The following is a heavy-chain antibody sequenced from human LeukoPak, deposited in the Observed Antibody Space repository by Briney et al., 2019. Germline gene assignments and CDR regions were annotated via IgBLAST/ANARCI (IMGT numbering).Heavy chain of an antibody. CDR3: ARGDYFYYYGMDV. J-gene: IGHJ6*04. V-gene: IGHV4-34*01. CDR2: ISHSGSI. Sequence: SETLSLTCAVSGGSFSSYYWNWIRQPPGKGLEWIGEISHSGSINYNPSLKSRVTISLDTSKNQFSLKLSSVTAADTAVYSCARGDYFYYYGMDVWGKGTSVTVSS. CDR1: GGSFSSYY.